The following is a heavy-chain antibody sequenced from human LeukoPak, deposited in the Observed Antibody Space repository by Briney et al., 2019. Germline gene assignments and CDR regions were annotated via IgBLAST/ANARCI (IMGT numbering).Heavy chain of an antibody. V-gene: IGHV1-8*01. CDR1: GYTFTSYD. Sequence: ASVKVSCKASGYTFTSYDINWVRQATGQGPEWMGWMNPNSGNTGYAQKFQGRVTMTRNTSISTAYMELSSLRSEDTAVYYCARRKIAAAGISDYWGQGTLVTVSS. D-gene: IGHD6-13*01. CDR3: ARRKIAAAGISDY. CDR2: MNPNSGNT. J-gene: IGHJ4*02.